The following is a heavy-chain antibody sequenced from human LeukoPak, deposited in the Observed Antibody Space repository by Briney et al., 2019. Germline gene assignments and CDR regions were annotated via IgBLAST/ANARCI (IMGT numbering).Heavy chain of an antibody. D-gene: IGHD6-13*01. CDR3: ARSAAGTGYYYHMDV. J-gene: IGHJ6*03. Sequence: SQTLSLTCTVSGGSISSGSYYWSWIRQPAGKGLEWIGRIYTSGSTNYNPSLKSRVTISVDTSKNQFSLKLSSVTAADTAVYYCARSAAGTGYYYHMDVWGKGTTVTVSS. CDR1: GGSISSGSYY. CDR2: IYTSGST. V-gene: IGHV4-61*02.